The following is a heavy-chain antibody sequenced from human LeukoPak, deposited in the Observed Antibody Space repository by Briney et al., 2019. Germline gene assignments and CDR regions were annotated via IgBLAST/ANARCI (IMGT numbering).Heavy chain of an antibody. CDR2: IYYSGST. CDR3: ARTFPSDSSGYVFPSMLGPYLYSRGNAFDI. Sequence: SETLSLTCTVSGGSISSSSYYWGWIRQPPGKGLEWIGSIYYSGSTYYNPSLKSRVTISVDTSKNQFSLKLSSVTAADTAVYYCARTFPSDSSGYVFPSMLGPYLYSRGNAFDIWGQGTMVTVSS. CDR1: GGSISSSSYY. D-gene: IGHD3-22*01. J-gene: IGHJ3*02. V-gene: IGHV4-39*07.